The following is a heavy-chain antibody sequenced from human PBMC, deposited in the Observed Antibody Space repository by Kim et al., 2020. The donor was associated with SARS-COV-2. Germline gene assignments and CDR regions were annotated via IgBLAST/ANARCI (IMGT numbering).Heavy chain of an antibody. D-gene: IGHD1-26*01. J-gene: IGHJ2*01. V-gene: IGHV1-2*04. Sequence: NYAQKFQGWVTMTRDTSISTAYMELSRLRSDDTAVYYCARGRVGHWYFDLWGRGTLVTVSS. CDR3: ARGRVGHWYFDL.